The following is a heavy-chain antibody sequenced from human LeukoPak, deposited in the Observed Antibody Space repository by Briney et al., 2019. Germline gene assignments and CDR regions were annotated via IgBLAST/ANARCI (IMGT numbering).Heavy chain of an antibody. Sequence: PGGSLRLSCAASGFTFSSYSLNWVRQAPGKGLECVSSISSSSSYIYYEDSVKGRFTISRDNAKNSLYLQMNSLRAEDTAVYYCARDVRVMGYFDLNFDYWGQGTLVTVSS. CDR3: ARDVRVMGYFDLNFDY. CDR2: ISSSSSYI. CDR1: GFTFSSYS. V-gene: IGHV3-21*01. J-gene: IGHJ4*02. D-gene: IGHD3-9*01.